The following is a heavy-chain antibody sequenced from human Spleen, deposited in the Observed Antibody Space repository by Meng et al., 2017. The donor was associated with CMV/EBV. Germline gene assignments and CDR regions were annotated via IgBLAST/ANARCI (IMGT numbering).Heavy chain of an antibody. CDR2: ITHKGST. CDR1: GESFSGYF. Sequence: LSCAVYGESFSGYFWSWIRQPPGQGLEWIGEITHKGSTNYNPTFKSRATILVDTSKNQFSLRLNSVNAADTAVYYCARSTREIEFDYWGQGTLVTVSS. V-gene: IGHV4-34*01. J-gene: IGHJ4*02. CDR3: ARSTREIEFDY.